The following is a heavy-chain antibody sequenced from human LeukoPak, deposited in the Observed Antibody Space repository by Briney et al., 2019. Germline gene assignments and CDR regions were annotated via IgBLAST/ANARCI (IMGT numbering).Heavy chain of an antibody. CDR1: GYTFSKYG. J-gene: IGHJ3*02. V-gene: IGHV1-69*06. CDR3: ARRRGSYYPDAFDI. D-gene: IGHD1-26*01. Sequence: GASVKVSCKASGYTFSKYGISWVRQAPGQGLEWMGGIIPIFGTANYAQKFQGRVTITADKSTSTAYMELSSLRSEDTAVYYCARRRGSYYPDAFDIWGQGTMVTVSS. CDR2: IIPIFGTA.